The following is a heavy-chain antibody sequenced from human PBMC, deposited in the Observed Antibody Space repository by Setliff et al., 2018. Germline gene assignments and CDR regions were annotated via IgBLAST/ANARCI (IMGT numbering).Heavy chain of an antibody. CDR2: INQSGNT. V-gene: IGHV4-34*01. D-gene: IGHD3-3*01. Sequence: SETLSLTCTVYGGSFSDYYWGWIRQSPGKRPEWIAEINQSGNTNYNPSLNSRVSVSVDTPTNQFSLKVFSATAADTAVYYCRFWSSYYKNDYWAQGTLGTVSS. CDR1: GGSFSDYY. J-gene: IGHJ4*02. CDR3: RFWSSYYKNDY.